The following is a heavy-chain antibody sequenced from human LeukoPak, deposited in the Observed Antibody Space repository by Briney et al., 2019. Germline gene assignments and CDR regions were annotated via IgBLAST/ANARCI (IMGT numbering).Heavy chain of an antibody. Sequence: SGGSLRLSCAASGFTFSSYAMNWVRQAPGEGLEWVSYISSSGSTIYYADSVKGRFTISRDNAKNSLYLQMNSLRAEDTAVYYCARGGGLRRTFDYWGQGTLVTVSS. J-gene: IGHJ4*02. CDR1: GFTFSSYA. CDR3: ARGGGLRRTFDY. D-gene: IGHD4-17*01. V-gene: IGHV3-48*03. CDR2: ISSSGSTI.